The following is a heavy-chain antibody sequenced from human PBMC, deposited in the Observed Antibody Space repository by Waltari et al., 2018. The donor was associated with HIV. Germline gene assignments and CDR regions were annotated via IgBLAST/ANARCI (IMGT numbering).Heavy chain of an antibody. J-gene: IGHJ5*02. CDR1: GESLSGYY. CDR3: AKKDLFGGTRGWFDP. Sequence: QVRLHQWGAGLLKPSDTLSLTCAVYGESLSGYYWAWIRQPPGKGLQWIGDIDESGSVHHDPSLKSRVAMSVDTYENQFSLKLRSVTAADTAVYYCAKKDLFGGTRGWFDPWGQGTSVVVSS. V-gene: IGHV4-34*01. D-gene: IGHD3-10*01. CDR2: IDESGSV.